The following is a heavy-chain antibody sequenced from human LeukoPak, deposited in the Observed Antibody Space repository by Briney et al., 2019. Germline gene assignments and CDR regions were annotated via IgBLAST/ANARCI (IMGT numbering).Heavy chain of an antibody. CDR2: INPNTGVT. Sequence: ASVNVSCKASGYTFTGYYMHWVRQAPGQGLEWMGWINPNTGVTKYAQKFQGRVTLTRDTSIITAYMELTRLRSDDTAMYYCARDRTTVTTGYYGMDVWGQGTTLTVSS. CDR1: GYTFTGYY. V-gene: IGHV1-2*02. D-gene: IGHD4-17*01. J-gene: IGHJ6*02. CDR3: ARDRTTVTTGYYGMDV.